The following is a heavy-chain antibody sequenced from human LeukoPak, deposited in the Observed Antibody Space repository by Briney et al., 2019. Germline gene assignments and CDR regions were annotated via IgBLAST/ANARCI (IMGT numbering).Heavy chain of an antibody. CDR2: ISGSGGST. Sequence: GGSLRLSCTASGFTFGDYAMSWVRQAPGKGLEWVSGISGSGGSTYYADSVKGRFTISRDSSNNTLYLQMNSLRADDTAVYYCAKDGYRSTSPGGWFDPWGQGTLVTVSS. CDR3: AKDGYRSTSPGGWFDP. J-gene: IGHJ5*02. CDR1: GFTFGDYA. V-gene: IGHV3-23*01. D-gene: IGHD6-19*01.